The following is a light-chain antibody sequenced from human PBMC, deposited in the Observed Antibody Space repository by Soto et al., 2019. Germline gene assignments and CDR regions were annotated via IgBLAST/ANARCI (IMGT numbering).Light chain of an antibody. CDR2: DAS. CDR1: QSVSKW. Sequence: PSTLSASVGDRVTITCRASQSVSKWLAWYQKKPGKAPNLLIYDASNLESGVPSRFSGSGSGTEFTLTISSLQPNDFATYYCQQYNDYSPWTFGQGTKVDI. V-gene: IGKV1-5*01. J-gene: IGKJ1*01. CDR3: QQYNDYSPWT.